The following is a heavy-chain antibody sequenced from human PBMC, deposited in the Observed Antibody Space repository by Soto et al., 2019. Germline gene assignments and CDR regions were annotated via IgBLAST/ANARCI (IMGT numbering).Heavy chain of an antibody. CDR3: ATLRVGFGELLTY. J-gene: IGHJ4*02. V-gene: IGHV5-10-1*01. CDR1: EYTFTSYW. Sequence: PGESLKISYKGSEYTFTSYWITWVRQMPGKGLEWMGRIDPSDSYTNYSPSFQGHVTISADKSISTAYLQWSSLKASDTAMYYCATLRVGFGELLTYWGQGTLVTVSS. CDR2: IDPSDSYT. D-gene: IGHD3-10*01.